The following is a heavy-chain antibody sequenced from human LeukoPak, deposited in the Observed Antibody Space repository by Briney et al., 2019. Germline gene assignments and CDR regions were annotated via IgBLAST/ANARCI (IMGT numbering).Heavy chain of an antibody. CDR1: GFTFTSAW. Sequence: GGSLRLSCAASGFTFTSAWMSWPRQTPEKGLEWVAHMNEDGSGRFYVDSAKGRFTISRDGTQNSVYLHMNSLRVEDTAVYYCAAWLGESVPWGQGTLVTVSS. CDR3: AAWLGESVP. V-gene: IGHV3-7*01. J-gene: IGHJ5*02. CDR2: MNEDGSGR. D-gene: IGHD3-10*01.